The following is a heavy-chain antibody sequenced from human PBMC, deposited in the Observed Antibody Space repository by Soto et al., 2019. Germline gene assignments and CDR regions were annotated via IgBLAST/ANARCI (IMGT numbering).Heavy chain of an antibody. J-gene: IGHJ5*02. CDR3: ARAHTMMILDRFDP. V-gene: IGHV3-33*01. Sequence: QVQLVESGGGVVQPGKSLRLSCAASGFKFRNYAIHWVRQAPGKGLEWLAVIWFDGSKKYYADSVKGRFTISRDNSKNTVYLDMNSLTADVSGGFYCARAHTMMILDRFDPWGHGTLVTVSS. CDR1: GFKFRNYA. CDR2: IWFDGSKK. D-gene: IGHD3-22*01.